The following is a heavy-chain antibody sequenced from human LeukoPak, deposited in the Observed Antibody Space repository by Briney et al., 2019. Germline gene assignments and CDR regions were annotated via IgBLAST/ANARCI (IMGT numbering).Heavy chain of an antibody. CDR1: GDSITSGSYY. Sequence: SETLSLTCTVSGDSITSGSYYWSWIRQPAGKGLEWIGRIFISGGTNYNPSLKSRVTISVDTSKNQFSLKLSSVTAADTAVYYCARIPTRRVVTTPTYFDYWGQGTLVTVSS. J-gene: IGHJ4*02. CDR3: ARIPTRRVVTTPTYFDY. V-gene: IGHV4-61*02. D-gene: IGHD2-21*02. CDR2: IFISGGT.